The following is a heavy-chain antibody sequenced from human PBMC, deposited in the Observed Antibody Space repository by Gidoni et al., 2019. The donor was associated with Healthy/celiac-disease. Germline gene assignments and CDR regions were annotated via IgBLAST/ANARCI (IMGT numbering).Heavy chain of an antibody. CDR1: GYTFPSYA. D-gene: IGHD2-2*01. J-gene: IGHJ6*03. CDR2: INAGNGNT. CDR3: ARSDIVVVPAAIDYYYYMDV. V-gene: IGHV1-3*01. Sequence: QVQLVQSGAAVKKPGASVKVSCKASGYTFPSYALHWVRQAPGQRLEWMGWINAGNGNTKYSQKFQGRVTITRDTSASTAYMELSSLRSEDTAVYYCARSDIVVVPAAIDYYYYMDVWGKGTTVTVSS.